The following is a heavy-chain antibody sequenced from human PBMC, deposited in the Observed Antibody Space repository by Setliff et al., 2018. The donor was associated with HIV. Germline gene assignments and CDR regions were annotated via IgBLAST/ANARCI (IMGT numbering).Heavy chain of an antibody. J-gene: IGHJ4*01. CDR2: INSDGSSS. CDR1: GFTFSSYW. D-gene: IGHD5-18*01. V-gene: IGHV3-74*01. Sequence: GGSLRLSCSASGFTFSSYWMHWVRQAPGKGLVWVSRINSDGSSSSYADSVKGRFTISRDNAKNTLYLQMNSLRAVDTAVYYCAREGKTALVTKYFGYWGHGKLVTVSS. CDR3: AREGKTALVTKYFGY.